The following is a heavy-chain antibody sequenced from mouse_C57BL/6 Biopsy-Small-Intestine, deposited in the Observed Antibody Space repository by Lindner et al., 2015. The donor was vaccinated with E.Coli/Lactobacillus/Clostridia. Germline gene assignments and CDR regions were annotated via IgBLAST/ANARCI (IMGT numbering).Heavy chain of an antibody. J-gene: IGHJ1*03. CDR1: GFTFSDYG. V-gene: IGHV5-17*01. Sequence: VQLQESGGGLVRPGGSLKLSCAASGFTFSDYGMHWVRQAPEKGLEWVAYISRDSSTIYYADTLKGRFTISRDNAKNTLFLQMTSLRSEDTAMYYCARTEDYYGNFHVWGTGTTVTVSS. CDR3: ARTEDYYGNFHV. CDR2: ISRDSSTI. D-gene: IGHD1-1*01.